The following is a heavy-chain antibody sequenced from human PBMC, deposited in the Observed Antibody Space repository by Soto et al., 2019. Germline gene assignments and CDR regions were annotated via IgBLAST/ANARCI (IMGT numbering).Heavy chain of an antibody. V-gene: IGHV4-34*01. J-gene: IGHJ4*02. Sequence: PSETLSLTCAVYGGSFSGYYWSWIRQPPGKGLEWIGEINHSGSTNYNPSLKSRVTISVDTSKNQFSLKLSSVTAADTAVYYCARGFPRPYFDYWGKGTLVTVSS. CDR1: GGSFSGYY. CDR3: ARGFPRPYFDY. CDR2: INHSGST.